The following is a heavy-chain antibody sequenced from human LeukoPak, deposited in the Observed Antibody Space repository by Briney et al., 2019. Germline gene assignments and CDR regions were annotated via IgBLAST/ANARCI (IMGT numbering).Heavy chain of an antibody. J-gene: IGHJ3*02. CDR1: GGSFSGYY. CDR2: IKHSGST. D-gene: IGHD6-13*01. Sequence: SETLFLTCAVYGGSFSGYYWSWLRQPPGKGLEWIGEIKHSGSTNYNPSLKSRVTISVDTSKNQFSLKLSSVTAADTAVYYCARVSSSWLNAFDIWGQGTMVTVSS. CDR3: ARVSSSWLNAFDI. V-gene: IGHV4-34*01.